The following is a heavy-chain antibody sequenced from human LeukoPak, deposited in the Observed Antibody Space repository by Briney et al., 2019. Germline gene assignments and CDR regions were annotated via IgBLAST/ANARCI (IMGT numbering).Heavy chain of an antibody. CDR1: GFTFSNYG. CDR3: AREGLVGARHVAFDI. Sequence: GGSLRLSCAASGFTFSNYGMHWVRQAPGKGLEWVAVIWYDGSNKYYPDSVKGRFTISRDNPKNTLYLQMDSLRVEDTAVYCCAREGLVGARHVAFDIWGQGTMVTVSS. D-gene: IGHD1-26*01. CDR2: IWYDGSNK. J-gene: IGHJ3*02. V-gene: IGHV3-33*01.